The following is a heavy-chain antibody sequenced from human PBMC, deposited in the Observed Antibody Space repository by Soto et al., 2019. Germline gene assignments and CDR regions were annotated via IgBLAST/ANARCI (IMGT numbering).Heavy chain of an antibody. J-gene: IGHJ4*02. D-gene: IGHD2-21*02. CDR2: ISYDGSNK. V-gene: IGHV3-30*18. Sequence: GGSLRLSCAASGFTFSSYGMHWVRQAPGKGLEWVAVISYDGSNKYYSDSVKGRFTISRDNSKNTLYLQMNSLRAEDTAVYYCAKDGGLAYCGGDCYSAFDYWGQGTLVTVS. CDR1: GFTFSSYG. CDR3: AKDGGLAYCGGDCYSAFDY.